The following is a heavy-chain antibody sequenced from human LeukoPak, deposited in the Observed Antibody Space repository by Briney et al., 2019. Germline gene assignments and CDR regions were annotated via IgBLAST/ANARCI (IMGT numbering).Heavy chain of an antibody. V-gene: IGHV1-18*01. J-gene: IGHJ4*02. CDR3: AREREETYGSGSYTFDH. CDR2: ISAYNGNT. D-gene: IGHD3-10*01. CDR1: GYTFTSYG. Sequence: GASVKVSCKASGYTFTSYGISWVRQAPGQGLEWMGWISAYNGNTNYAQKFQGRVTITADKSTSTAYMELRSLRSDDTAVYYCAREREETYGSGSYTFDHWAREPWSPSPQ.